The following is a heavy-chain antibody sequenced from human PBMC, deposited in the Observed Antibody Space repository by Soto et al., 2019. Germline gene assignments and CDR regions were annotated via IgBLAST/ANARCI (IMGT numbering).Heavy chain of an antibody. CDR2: IYPDDSDT. CDR3: ARGYCSSSSCYKGFDY. J-gene: IGHJ4*02. D-gene: IGHD2-2*02. Sequence: GESPKISCKGSGYSFTIYWIAWVRQMSGKGLEWMGIIYPDDSDTRYSPSFQGQVTISADKSISTAYLQWSSLKASVTAMYYCARGYCSSSSCYKGFDYWGQGTLVTVSS. V-gene: IGHV5-51*01. CDR1: GYSFTIYW.